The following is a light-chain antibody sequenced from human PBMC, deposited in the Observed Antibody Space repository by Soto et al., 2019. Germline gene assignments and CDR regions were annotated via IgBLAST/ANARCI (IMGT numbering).Light chain of an antibody. V-gene: IGLV2-14*01. CDR3: NSFTSSSSVV. CDR1: SSDVGGYNY. J-gene: IGLJ2*01. Sequence: QSVLTQPASVSGSPGQSITISCTGTSSDVGGYNYVSWYQQHPGKAPRLMIYGVSNRPSGVSNRFSGSKSGNTASLTISGLQAGDEADYYCNSFTSSSSVVFGGGTKVTVL. CDR2: GVS.